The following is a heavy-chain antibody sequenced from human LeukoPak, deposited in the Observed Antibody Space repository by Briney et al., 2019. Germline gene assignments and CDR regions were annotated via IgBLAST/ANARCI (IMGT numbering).Heavy chain of an antibody. CDR1: GFTFSSYA. J-gene: IGHJ5*02. CDR2: ISYDGSNK. V-gene: IGHV3-30-3*01. D-gene: IGHD2-15*01. Sequence: QPGGSLRLSCAASGFTFSSYAMHWVRQAPGKGLEWVAVISYDGSNKYYADSVKGRFTISRDNSKNTLYLRMNSLRAEDTAVYYCARDFPLYCSGGSCGYWFDPWGQGTLVTVSS. CDR3: ARDFPLYCSGGSCGYWFDP.